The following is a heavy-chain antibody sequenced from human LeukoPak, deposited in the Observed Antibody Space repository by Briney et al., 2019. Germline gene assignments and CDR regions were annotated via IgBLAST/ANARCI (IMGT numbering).Heavy chain of an antibody. CDR2: ISISSGII. V-gene: IGHV3-48*01. D-gene: IGHD2-15*01. CDR1: GFTFSTYS. Sequence: GGSLRLSCAASGFTFSTYSMNWVRQAPGKGLEWVSYISISSGIIYYADSVKGRFTISRDNAKNSLYLQMNSPRAEDTAVYYCARVLRYCSGGNCYSGGLGYMDVWGKGTTVTISS. J-gene: IGHJ6*03. CDR3: ARVLRYCSGGNCYSGGLGYMDV.